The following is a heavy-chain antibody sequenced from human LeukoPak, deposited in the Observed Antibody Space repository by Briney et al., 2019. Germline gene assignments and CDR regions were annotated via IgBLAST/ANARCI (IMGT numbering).Heavy chain of an antibody. V-gene: IGHV3-20*04. CDR3: ASGVYDYVWGSYRYAPRDAFDI. D-gene: IGHD3-16*02. CDR1: GFTFDDYG. Sequence: GGSVTLSCAASGFTFDDYGMSWVRQAPGKGLEWVSGINWYDGSTGYADSVKGRFTISRDNAKNSLYLQMNSLRAEDTALYYCASGVYDYVWGSYRYAPRDAFDIWGQGA. CDR2: INWYDGST. J-gene: IGHJ3*02.